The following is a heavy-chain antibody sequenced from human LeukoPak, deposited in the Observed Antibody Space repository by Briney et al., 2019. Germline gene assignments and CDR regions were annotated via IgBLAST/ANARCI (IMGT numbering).Heavy chain of an antibody. D-gene: IGHD3-10*01. CDR1: GFTFSSYG. CDR2: ISYDGSNK. Sequence: PGGSLRLSCAASGFTFSSYGMHWVRQAPGKGLEWVAVISYDGSNKYYADSVKGRFTISRDNSKNTLYLQMNSLRAEDTAVYYCAKGRFGYYGSGSPFDYWGQGTLVTVSS. J-gene: IGHJ4*02. V-gene: IGHV3-30*18. CDR3: AKGRFGYYGSGSPFDY.